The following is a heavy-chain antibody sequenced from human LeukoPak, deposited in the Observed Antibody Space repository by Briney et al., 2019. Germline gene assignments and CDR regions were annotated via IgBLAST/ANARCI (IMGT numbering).Heavy chain of an antibody. J-gene: IGHJ4*02. CDR2: ISYDGSNK. CDR3: ARAHPGYDSSY. CDR1: GFTFSSYA. Sequence: GRSLRLSCAASGFTFSSYAMHWVRQAPGKGLEWVAVISYDGSNKYYADSVKGRFTISRDNSKNTLYLQMNSLRAEDTAVYYCARAHPGYDSSYWGQGTLVTVSS. D-gene: IGHD3-22*01. V-gene: IGHV3-30-3*01.